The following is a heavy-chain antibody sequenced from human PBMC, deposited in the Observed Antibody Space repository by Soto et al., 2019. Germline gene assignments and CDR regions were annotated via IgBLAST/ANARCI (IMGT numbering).Heavy chain of an antibody. CDR1: VFTFSSYA. CDR3: AKVRYYYGSSGYSALDW. Sequence: VGSLRLSCASSVFTFSSYAMSWVRHSPGKWLEWVSAISGSGGSTYYADSVKGRFTISRDDSKNTLYLQMNSLRAEDTAVYYCAKVRYYYGSSGYSALDWWGQET. CDR2: ISGSGGST. V-gene: IGHV3-23*01. J-gene: IGHJ4*02. D-gene: IGHD3-22*01.